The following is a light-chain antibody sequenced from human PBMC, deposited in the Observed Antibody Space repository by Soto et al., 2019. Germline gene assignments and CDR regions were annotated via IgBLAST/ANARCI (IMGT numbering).Light chain of an antibody. CDR1: SSDVGGYNY. CDR2: DVS. CDR3: SSYTSSNTEV. V-gene: IGLV2-14*03. J-gene: IGLJ1*01. Sequence: QSVLSQPASVSGSPGQSITISCTGTSSDVGGYNYVSWYQHHPGKAPKLMIYDVSTRPSGVSNRFSGSKSGNTASLTISGLQAEDEADYYCSSYTSSNTEVFGTGT.